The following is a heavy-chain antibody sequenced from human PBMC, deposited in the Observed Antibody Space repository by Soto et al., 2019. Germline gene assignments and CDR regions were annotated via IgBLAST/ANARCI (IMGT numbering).Heavy chain of an antibody. D-gene: IGHD1-26*01. CDR2: IWYDGSNK. V-gene: IGHV3-33*01. CDR1: GFTFSSYG. CDR3: AREGLELYYFDY. Sequence: GGSLRLSCAASGFTFSSYGMHWVRQAPGKGLEWVAVIWYDGSNKYYADSVKGRFTISRDNSKNTLYLQMNSLRAEDTAVYYCAREGLELYYFDYWGQGTLVTAPQ. J-gene: IGHJ4*02.